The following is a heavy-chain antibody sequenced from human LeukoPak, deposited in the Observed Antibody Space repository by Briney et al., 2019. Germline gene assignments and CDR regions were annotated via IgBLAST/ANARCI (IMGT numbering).Heavy chain of an antibody. D-gene: IGHD3-3*01. CDR3: ARGHAVLRFLEWLFYWFDP. V-gene: IGHV5-51*01. Sequence: GESLKISCKGSGYSFTSYWIGWVRQMPGKGLEWMGIIYPGDSDTRYSPSFQGQVTISADKSISTAYLQWSSLKASDTAMYYCARGHAVLRFLEWLFYWFDPWGQGTLVTVSS. CDR2: IYPGDSDT. J-gene: IGHJ5*02. CDR1: GYSFTSYW.